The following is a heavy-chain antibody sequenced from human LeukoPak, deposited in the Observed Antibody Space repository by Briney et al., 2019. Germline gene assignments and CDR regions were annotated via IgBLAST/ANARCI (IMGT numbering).Heavy chain of an antibody. CDR2: MGGSVPYT. V-gene: IGHV3-23*01. CDR1: GFPFSVYA. J-gene: IGHJ4*02. CDR3: ARDLRVVITGSFDS. Sequence: GGSLTLSCAASGFPFSVYAMSWVRQARGRALEWVSTMGGSVPYTYYTDSVKGRFTTSRDDSKNALYLQMNSLRAEDTAVYYCARDLRVVITGSFDSWGQGTLVTVSS. D-gene: IGHD3-22*01.